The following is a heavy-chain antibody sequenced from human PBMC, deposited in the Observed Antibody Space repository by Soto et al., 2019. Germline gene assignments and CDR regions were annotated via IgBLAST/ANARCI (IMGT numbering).Heavy chain of an antibody. J-gene: IGHJ4*02. Sequence: SETLSLTCAVYGGSFSGYYWSWIRQPPGKGLEWIGEINHSGSTNYNPSLKSRVTISVDTSKNQFSLKLSSVTAADTAVYYCARGYNGSGSYLFDYWGQGTLVTVSS. V-gene: IGHV4-34*01. CDR3: ARGYNGSGSYLFDY. CDR1: GGSFSGYY. CDR2: INHSGST. D-gene: IGHD3-10*01.